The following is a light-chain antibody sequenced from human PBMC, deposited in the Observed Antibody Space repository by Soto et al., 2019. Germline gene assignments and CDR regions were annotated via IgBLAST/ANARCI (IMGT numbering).Light chain of an antibody. CDR3: QQYNSWPLT. CDR2: GAS. J-gene: IGKJ4*01. V-gene: IGKV3-15*01. Sequence: EIVMTQSPATLSVSPGERATLSCGVSQSVRSNLAWYQQKPGQAPRLLIYGASTRATGFPARFSGSGSGTECTLTISSLQSEDFAVYSCQQYNSWPLTFGGGTRVEIK. CDR1: QSVRSN.